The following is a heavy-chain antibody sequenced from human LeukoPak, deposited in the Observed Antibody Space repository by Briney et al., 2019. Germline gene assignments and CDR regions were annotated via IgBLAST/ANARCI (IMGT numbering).Heavy chain of an antibody. CDR2: ISSSGSTI. V-gene: IGHV3-48*03. J-gene: IGHJ4*02. Sequence: GGSLRLSCAASGFTFSSYEMNWVRQAPGKGLEWVSYISSSGSTIYYADSVKGRFTISRDNAKNSLYLQMNSLRAEDMALYYCAKGTNYYDSSGYTSFDYWGQGTLVTVSS. CDR1: GFTFSSYE. CDR3: AKGTNYYDSSGYTSFDY. D-gene: IGHD3-22*01.